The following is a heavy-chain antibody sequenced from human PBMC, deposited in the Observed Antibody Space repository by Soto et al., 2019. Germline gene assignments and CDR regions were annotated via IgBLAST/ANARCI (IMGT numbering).Heavy chain of an antibody. J-gene: IGHJ4*02. CDR1: GFRFSSYS. CDR3: ATMNGYFEY. D-gene: IGHD3-22*01. V-gene: IGHV3-23*01. Sequence: LRLSCADSGFRFSSYSMSWVRQTPGKGLEWVAAITATGDRTYYADSVTGRFTISRDNSKKTHYLQMTSLRAEDTAMYYCATMNGYFEYWGQGTPVTAPQ. CDR2: ITATGDRT.